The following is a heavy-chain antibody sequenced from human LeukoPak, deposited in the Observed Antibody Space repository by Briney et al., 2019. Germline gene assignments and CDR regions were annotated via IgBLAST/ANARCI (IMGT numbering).Heavy chain of an antibody. J-gene: IGHJ4*02. Sequence: SQTLSLTCTVSGGSISSGGYYWSWIRQPPGKGLEWIGYIYHSGGTYYNPSLKSRVTISVDTSKNQFSLKLSSVTAADTAVYYCARRTAYDSSGYYYGGFDYWGQGALVTVSS. V-gene: IGHV4-30-2*05. CDR1: GGSISSGGYY. CDR3: ARRTAYDSSGYYYGGFDY. D-gene: IGHD3-22*01. CDR2: IYHSGGT.